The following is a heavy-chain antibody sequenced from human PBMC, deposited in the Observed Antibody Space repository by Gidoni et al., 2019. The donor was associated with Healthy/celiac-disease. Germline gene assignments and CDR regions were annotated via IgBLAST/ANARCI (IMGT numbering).Heavy chain of an antibody. Sequence: QVQLVESGGGVVQPGRSLRLSCAASGFTFSSYGMDWVRQAPGKGLEWVAVISYDGSNKYYADSVKGRFTISRDNSKNTLYLQMNSLRAEDTAVYYGAKDRGHYDFWNHYGMDVWGQGTTVTVSS. J-gene: IGHJ6*02. D-gene: IGHD3-3*01. V-gene: IGHV3-30*18. CDR3: AKDRGHYDFWNHYGMDV. CDR2: ISYDGSNK. CDR1: GFTFSSYG.